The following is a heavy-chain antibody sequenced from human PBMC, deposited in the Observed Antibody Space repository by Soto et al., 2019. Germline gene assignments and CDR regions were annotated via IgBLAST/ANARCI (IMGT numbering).Heavy chain of an antibody. CDR2: IDWDDDK. Sequence: GPTLVNPTQTLTLTCTFSGFSLSTSGMRVSWIRQPPGKALEWLARIDWDDDKFYSTSLKTRLTISKDTSKNQVVLTMTNMDPVDTATYYCARSPYYYDSSGYYSHYYFDYWGQGTLVTVSS. CDR1: GFSLSTSGMR. D-gene: IGHD3-22*01. CDR3: ARSPYYYDSSGYYSHYYFDY. J-gene: IGHJ4*02. V-gene: IGHV2-70*04.